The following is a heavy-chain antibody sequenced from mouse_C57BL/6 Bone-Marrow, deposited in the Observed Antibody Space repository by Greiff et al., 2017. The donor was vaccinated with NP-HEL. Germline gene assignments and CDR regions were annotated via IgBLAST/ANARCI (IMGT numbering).Heavy chain of an antibody. CDR3: ARSDYGNQKDYFDY. D-gene: IGHD2-1*01. Sequence: VVEPGASVKIPCKASGYTFTDYNMDWVKQSHGKSLEWIGDINPNNGGTIYNQKFKGKATLTVDKSSSTAYMELRSLTSEDTAVYYCARSDYGNQKDYFDYWGQGTTLTVSS. CDR2: INPNNGGT. CDR1: GYTFTDYN. V-gene: IGHV1-18*01. J-gene: IGHJ2*01.